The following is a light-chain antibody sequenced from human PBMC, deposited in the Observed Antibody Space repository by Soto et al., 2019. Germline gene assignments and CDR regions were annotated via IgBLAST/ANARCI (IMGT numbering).Light chain of an antibody. CDR1: QRISIW. Sequence: DIQMTQSPSTLSASIGDRVTITCRASQRISIWLAWYQQKPGEAPKLLVFKASSLESGAPLRFSGSGSGTEFTLTISSLQPDDFATYYCQQYNSYPYTFGQGTKREIK. J-gene: IGKJ2*01. V-gene: IGKV1-5*03. CDR3: QQYNSYPYT. CDR2: KAS.